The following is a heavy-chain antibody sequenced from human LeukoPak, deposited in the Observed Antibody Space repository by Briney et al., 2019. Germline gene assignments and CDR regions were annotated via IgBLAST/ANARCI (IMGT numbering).Heavy chain of an antibody. CDR2: IIPIFGTA. CDR1: GGTFSSYA. V-gene: IGHV1-69*13. D-gene: IGHD2-15*01. J-gene: IGHJ4*02. CDR3: ARESCSGGSCYGFDY. Sequence: GASVTVSCKASGGTFSSYAISWVRQAPGQGLEWMGGIIPIFGTANYAQKFQGRVTITADESTSTAYMELSSLRSEDTAVYYCARESCSGGSCYGFDYWGQGTLVTVSS.